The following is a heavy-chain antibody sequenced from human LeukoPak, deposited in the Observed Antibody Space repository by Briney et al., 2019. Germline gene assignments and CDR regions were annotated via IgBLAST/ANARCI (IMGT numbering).Heavy chain of an antibody. V-gene: IGHV4-59*01. Sequence: PSETLSLTCTVSNGSITNYYWSWIRQPPGKGLGWTGYIYYSGSTNYNPSLKSRVTISVDTSKNQFSLRLTSVSAADTAVYYCARGFGYSYGRGYDYWGQGTLVTVSS. J-gene: IGHJ4*02. D-gene: IGHD5-18*01. CDR2: IYYSGST. CDR3: ARGFGYSYGRGYDY. CDR1: NGSITNYY.